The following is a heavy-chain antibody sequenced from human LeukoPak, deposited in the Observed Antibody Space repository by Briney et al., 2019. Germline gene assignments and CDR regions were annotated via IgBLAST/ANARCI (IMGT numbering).Heavy chain of an antibody. J-gene: IGHJ4*02. D-gene: IGHD2-2*01. V-gene: IGHV3-21*01. Sequence: PGGSLRLSCAASGFTFSSYSMNWVRQAPGKGLEWVSSISSSSSYIYYADSVKGRFTISRDNAKNSLYLQMNSLRAGDTAVYYCASDWSDIVVVPAASFDYWGQGTLVTVSS. CDR3: ASDWSDIVVVPAASFDY. CDR1: GFTFSSYS. CDR2: ISSSSSYI.